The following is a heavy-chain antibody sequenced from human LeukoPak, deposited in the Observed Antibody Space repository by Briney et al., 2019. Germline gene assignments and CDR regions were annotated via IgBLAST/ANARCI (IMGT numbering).Heavy chain of an antibody. V-gene: IGHV3-66*02. D-gene: IGHD2/OR15-2a*01. Sequence: PGGSLRLSCAASGFSVSDSYMSWVRQAPGKGLEWASILYSGGDTYYSASVRGRFTISRDNSKNTLYLQMNTLSAADTAVYFCARGENYYFHTDVRGKGATVTVSS. CDR1: GFSVSDSY. CDR3: ARGENYYFHTDV. CDR2: LYSGGDT. J-gene: IGHJ6*03.